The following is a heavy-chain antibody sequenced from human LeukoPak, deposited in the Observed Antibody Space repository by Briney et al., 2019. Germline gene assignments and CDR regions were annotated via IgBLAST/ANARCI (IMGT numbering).Heavy chain of an antibody. CDR3: ARGAYDILTGYYESNWFDP. CDR2: IYYSGST. CDR1: GGSISSGGYY. V-gene: IGHV4-31*03. Sequence: SETLSLTCTVSGGSISSGGYYWSWIRQHPGKGLEWIGYIYYSGSTYYNPSLKSRVTISVGTSKNQFSLKLSSVTAADTAVYYCARGAYDILTGYYESNWFDPWGQGTLVTVSS. J-gene: IGHJ5*02. D-gene: IGHD3-9*01.